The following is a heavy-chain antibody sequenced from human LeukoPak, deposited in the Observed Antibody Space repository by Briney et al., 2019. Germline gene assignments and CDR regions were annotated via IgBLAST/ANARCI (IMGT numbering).Heavy chain of an antibody. V-gene: IGHV1-18*01. D-gene: IGHD3-10*01. CDR1: GYTFTSYG. CDR3: ASGVLLWFGELLFHFDY. J-gene: IGHJ4*02. CDR2: ISAYNGNT. Sequence: ASVKVSCKASGYTFTSYGISWVRQAPGQGLERMGWISAYNGNTNYAQKLQGRVTMTTDTSTSTAYMELRSLRSDDTAVYYCASGVLLWFGELLFHFDYWGQGTLVTVSS.